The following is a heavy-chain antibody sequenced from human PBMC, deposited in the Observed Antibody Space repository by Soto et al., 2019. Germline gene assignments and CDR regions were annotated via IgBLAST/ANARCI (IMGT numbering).Heavy chain of an antibody. V-gene: IGHV3-48*02. CDR1: GFTFSSHS. CDR2: ISSSSSTI. D-gene: IGHD3-10*01. Sequence: PGGSLRLSCVGSGFTFSSHSFYWVRQAPGKGLEWISYISSSSSTIYYVDSVKGRFTISRDNVNKSVYLHMNSLRDEDTATYYCASHLGSYDVDYWGQGTRVTVSS. CDR3: ASHLGSYDVDY. J-gene: IGHJ4*02.